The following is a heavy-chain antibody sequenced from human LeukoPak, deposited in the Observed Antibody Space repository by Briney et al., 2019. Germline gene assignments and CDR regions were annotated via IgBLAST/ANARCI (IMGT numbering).Heavy chain of an antibody. CDR1: GFTFSSYA. CDR3: ARTLITRRYYDFWSGPTNWFDP. CDR2: ISYDGSNK. J-gene: IGHJ5*02. D-gene: IGHD3-3*01. V-gene: IGHV3-30-3*01. Sequence: GRSLRLFCAASGFTFSSYAMHWVRQAAGKGLEWVAVISYDGSNKYYADSVKGRFTISRDNSKNTLYLQMNSLRAEYTAVYYCARTLITRRYYDFWSGPTNWFDPWGQGTLVTVSS.